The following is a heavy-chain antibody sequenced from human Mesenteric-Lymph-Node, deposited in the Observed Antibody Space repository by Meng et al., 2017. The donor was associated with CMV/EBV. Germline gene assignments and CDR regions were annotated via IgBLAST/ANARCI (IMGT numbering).Heavy chain of an antibody. Sequence: GESLKISCAASGFTVSSNELSWVRQAPGKGLEWVSSISGGSTYYADSRKGRFTISRDNTKNSLYLQMNSLRAEDTAVYYCARGVDFVDSSGYYFDLWGQGTLVTVSS. V-gene: IGHV3-38-3*01. CDR3: ARGVDFVDSSGYYFDL. J-gene: IGHJ4*02. CDR2: ISGGST. CDR1: GFTVSSNE. D-gene: IGHD3-22*01.